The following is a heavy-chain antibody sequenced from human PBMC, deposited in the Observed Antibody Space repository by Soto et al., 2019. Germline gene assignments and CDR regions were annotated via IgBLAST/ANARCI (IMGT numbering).Heavy chain of an antibody. V-gene: IGHV1-18*01. CDR1: GFTFSNYG. CDR3: ARVIGGSSIPHHFDY. J-gene: IGHJ4*02. CDR2: VSANNGHT. D-gene: IGHD6-13*01. Sequence: GASVKVSCKASGFTFSNYGLNWVRQAPGQGLEWMGWVSANNGHTNYAQNLQGRVTMTTDTSTSTAYMELRSLRSDDTAVYYCARVIGGSSIPHHFDYWGQGALVTV.